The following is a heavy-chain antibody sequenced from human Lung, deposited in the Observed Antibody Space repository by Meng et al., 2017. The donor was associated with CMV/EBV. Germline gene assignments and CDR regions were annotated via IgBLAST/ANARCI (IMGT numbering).Heavy chain of an antibody. D-gene: IGHD2-2*01. CDR2: FDVENDEI. Sequence: SVKVSXXVSGYTLTEVSRHWVRQAPGKGLEWMGGFDVENDEIIYAQKFQGRVTMTEDTSRDTAYMELSSLRSEDTAVYYCATGKYCGATSCEGSDTFDIWGQGTXVTVSS. CDR3: ATGKYCGATSCEGSDTFDI. J-gene: IGHJ3*02. CDR1: GYTLTEVS. V-gene: IGHV1-24*01.